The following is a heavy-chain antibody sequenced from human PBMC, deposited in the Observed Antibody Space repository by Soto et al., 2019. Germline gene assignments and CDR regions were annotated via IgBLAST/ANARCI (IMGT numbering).Heavy chain of an antibody. Sequence: PGGSLRLSCAASGFTFSSYAMSWVRQAPGKGLEWVSAISGSGSSTYYADSVKGRFTISRDNSKNTLYLQMNSLRAEDTAVYYCARDGVVPAANNWFDPWGQGTLVTVSS. CDR3: ARDGVVPAANNWFDP. V-gene: IGHV3-23*01. CDR1: GFTFSSYA. CDR2: ISGSGSST. D-gene: IGHD2-2*01. J-gene: IGHJ5*02.